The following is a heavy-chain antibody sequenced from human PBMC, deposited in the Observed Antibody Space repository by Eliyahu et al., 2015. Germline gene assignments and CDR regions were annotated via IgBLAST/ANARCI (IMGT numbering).Heavy chain of an antibody. Sequence: QLQLQESGPGLVKPSETLSLTCTVXGGXTXSGDYYWGXXRQPPGKGLEWIGDMYSSGSTFYNPSLESRVTISGDTSKNQFSLKVRSVTAADTAVYYCARRGGDHTRFDSWGQGTLVTVSS. J-gene: IGHJ4*02. CDR3: ARRGGDHTRFDS. V-gene: IGHV4-39*01. D-gene: IGHD2-21*02. CDR1: GGXTXSGDYY. CDR2: MYSSGST.